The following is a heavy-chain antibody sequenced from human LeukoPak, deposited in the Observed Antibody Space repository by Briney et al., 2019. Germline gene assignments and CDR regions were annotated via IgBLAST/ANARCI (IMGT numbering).Heavy chain of an antibody. CDR1: GFTFSDYY. CDR3: ARDDGGYDYLLGY. J-gene: IGHJ4*02. CDR2: ISSSSSYT. Sequence: GGSLRLSCAASGFTFSDYYMSWIRQAPGKGLEWVSYISSSSSYTNYADSVKGRFTISRDNAKNSLYLQMNSLRAEDTAVYYCARDDGGYDYLLGYWGQGTLVTVSS. D-gene: IGHD5-12*01. V-gene: IGHV3-11*06.